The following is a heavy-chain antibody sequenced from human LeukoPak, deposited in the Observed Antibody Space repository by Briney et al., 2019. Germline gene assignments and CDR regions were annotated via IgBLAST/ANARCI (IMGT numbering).Heavy chain of an antibody. D-gene: IGHD3-10*01. CDR3: ALNPDYYGSGSFDY. V-gene: IGHV3-7*01. CDR1: GFTFSSYW. J-gene: IGHJ4*02. Sequence: GGSLRLSCAASGFTFSSYWMSWVRQAPGKGLEWVADVKEDGSEKYYVDSVKGRFTISRDNAKNSLYLQMNSLRAEDTAVYYCALNPDYYGSGSFDYWGQGTLVTVSS. CDR2: VKEDGSEK.